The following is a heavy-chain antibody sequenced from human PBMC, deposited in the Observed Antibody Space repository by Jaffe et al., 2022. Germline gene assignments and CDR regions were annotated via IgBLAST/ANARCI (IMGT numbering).Heavy chain of an antibody. D-gene: IGHD3-10*01. CDR2: INHSGST. CDR3: ALGGVLLWFGTDTYSADY. J-gene: IGHJ4*02. V-gene: IGHV4-34*01. Sequence: QVQLQQWGAGLLKPSETLSLTCAVYGGSFSGYYWSWIRQPPGKGLEWIGEINHSGSTNYNPSLKSRVTISVDTSKNQFSLKLSSVTAADTAVYYCALGGVLLWFGTDTYSADYWGQGTLVTVSS. CDR1: GGSFSGYY.